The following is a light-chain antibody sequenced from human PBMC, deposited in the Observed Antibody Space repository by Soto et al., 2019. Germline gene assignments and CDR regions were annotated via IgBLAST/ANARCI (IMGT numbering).Light chain of an antibody. CDR1: SSNIGAGYD. CDR2: GNS. CDR3: QSYDSRLSGLYV. V-gene: IGLV1-40*01. Sequence: QSALTQPPSVSGAPGQRVTISCTGSSSNIGAGYDVHWYQQLPGTAPKLLIYGNSNRPSGVPDRFSGSKSGTSASLAITGLQAEDEADYYCQSYDSRLSGLYVFGTGTKV. J-gene: IGLJ1*01.